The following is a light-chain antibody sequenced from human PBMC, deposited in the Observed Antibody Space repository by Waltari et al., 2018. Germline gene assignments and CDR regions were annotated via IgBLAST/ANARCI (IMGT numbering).Light chain of an antibody. CDR3: QQYNNWPRT. CDR2: GAS. Sequence: ETVMTKSPATLSVSPGERVTLSCRASQSVAGNLAWYQQKPGQAPRLLIYGASTRATGIPARFSGSGSGTEFTLTISSLQSEDFAVYYCQQYNNWPRTFGQGTKLEI. CDR1: QSVAGN. J-gene: IGKJ2*01. V-gene: IGKV3-15*01.